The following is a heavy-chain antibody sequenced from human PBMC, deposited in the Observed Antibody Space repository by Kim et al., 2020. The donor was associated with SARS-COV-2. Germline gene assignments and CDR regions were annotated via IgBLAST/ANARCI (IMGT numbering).Heavy chain of an antibody. Sequence: SETLSLTCAVYGGSFSGYYWSWIRQPPGKGLEWIGEINHSGSTNYNPSLKSRVTISVDTSKNQFSLKLSSVTAADMAVYYCARVTLTYYYGSGTTLGYFDYWGQGTLVTVSS. V-gene: IGHV4-34*01. CDR1: GGSFSGYY. D-gene: IGHD3-10*01. J-gene: IGHJ4*02. CDR2: INHSGST. CDR3: ARVTLTYYYGSGTTLGYFDY.